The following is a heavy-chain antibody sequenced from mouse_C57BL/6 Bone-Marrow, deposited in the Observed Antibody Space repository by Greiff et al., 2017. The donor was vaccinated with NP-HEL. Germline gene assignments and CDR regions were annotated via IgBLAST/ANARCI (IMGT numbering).Heavy chain of an antibody. J-gene: IGHJ1*03. D-gene: IGHD1-1*01. Sequence: VQLQQPGAELVRPGTSVKLSCKASGYTFTSYWMHWVKQRPGQGLEWIGVIDPSDSYTNYNQKFKGKATLTVDTSSSTAYMQLSSLTSEDSAVYYCARRYYGSSSEGYFDVWGTGTTVTVSS. CDR3: ARRYYGSSSEGYFDV. CDR1: GYTFTSYW. V-gene: IGHV1-59*01. CDR2: IDPSDSYT.